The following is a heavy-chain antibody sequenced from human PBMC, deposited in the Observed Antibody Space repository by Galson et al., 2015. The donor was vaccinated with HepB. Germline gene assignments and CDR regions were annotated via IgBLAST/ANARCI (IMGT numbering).Heavy chain of an antibody. J-gene: IGHJ6*02. CDR2: IIPILGIA. CDR3: ARESYCGGDCYSGDRENYYYYYGMDV. Sequence: SVKVSCKASGGTFSSYAISWVRQAPGQGLEWMGRIIPILGIANYAQKFQGRVTITADKSTSTAYMELSSLRSEDTAVYYCARESYCGGDCYSGDRENYYYYYGMDVWGQVTTVTVSS. D-gene: IGHD2-21*02. CDR1: GGTFSSYA. V-gene: IGHV1-69*04.